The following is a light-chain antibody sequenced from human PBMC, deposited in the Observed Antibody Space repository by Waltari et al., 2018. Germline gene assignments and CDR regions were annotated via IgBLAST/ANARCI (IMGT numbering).Light chain of an antibody. CDR2: DAS. CDR1: QPVSSSY. V-gene: IGKV3-20*01. CDR3: QQYGPSYT. Sequence: EIVLTQSPGTLSFSPGERATLSCRASQPVSSSYLAWYQQIPGRAPRLLIYDASNRATGIPDRFIAGGSGTDFTLTITRLEPEDVAVYYCQQYGPSYTFGQGTKLEI. J-gene: IGKJ2*01.